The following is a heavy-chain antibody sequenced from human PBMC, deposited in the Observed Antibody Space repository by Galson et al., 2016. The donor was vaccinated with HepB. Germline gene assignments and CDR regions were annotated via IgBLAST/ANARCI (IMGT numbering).Heavy chain of an antibody. D-gene: IGHD3-16*02. J-gene: IGHJ6*02. CDR3: AKQALIVSGRHMDV. CDR2: LSGSGDKT. Sequence: SLRLSCAASGFTFGRFAMSWVRQAPGKGLEWVASLSGSGDKTYYADSVKGRFTISRDNSKNTQYLQMNSVRAEDTAVYYCAKQALIVSGRHMDVWGQGTTVTVSS. V-gene: IGHV3-23*01. CDR1: GFTFGRFA.